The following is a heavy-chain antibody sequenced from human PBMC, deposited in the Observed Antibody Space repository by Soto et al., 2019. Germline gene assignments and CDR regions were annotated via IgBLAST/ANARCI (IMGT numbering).Heavy chain of an antibody. CDR2: ISNDGSDK. V-gene: IGHV3-30*03. CDR1: ESTFSNSG. CDR3: ARAPRGFSAYDASLQIDS. D-gene: IGHD5-12*01. J-gene: IGHJ4*02. Sequence: QVQLVESGGGVVQPGRSLRLFCAASESTFSNSGMHWVRQAPGKGLKWVAVISNDGSDKYYADSVKGRFTISRENSKKTLFLQMNSLRPEDTAVYYCARAPRGFSAYDASLQIDSWGQGTLVTVSS.